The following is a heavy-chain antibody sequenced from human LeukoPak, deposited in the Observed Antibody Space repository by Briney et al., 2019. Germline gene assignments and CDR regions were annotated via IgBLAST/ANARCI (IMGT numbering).Heavy chain of an antibody. CDR2: IYYSGST. CDR1: GGSISSYY. Sequence: PSETLSLTCTVSGGSISSYYWSWIRQPPGKGLEWVGYIYYSGSTNYNPSLKSRVTISVDTSKNQFSLKLSSVTAADTAVYYCARGNKSGSYPSWGQGTLVTVSS. CDR3: ARGNKSGSYPS. V-gene: IGHV4-59*01. J-gene: IGHJ4*02. D-gene: IGHD1-26*01.